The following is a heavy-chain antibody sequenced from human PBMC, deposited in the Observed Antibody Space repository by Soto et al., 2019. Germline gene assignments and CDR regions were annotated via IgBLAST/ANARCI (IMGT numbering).Heavy chain of an antibody. Sequence: GASVKVSCKASGFTFTSSAVQWVRQARGQRLEWIGWIVVGSGNTNYAQKFQERVTITRDMSTSTAYMELSSLRSEDTAVYYCAAARAVAGTGWFDPWGQGTLVTVYS. CDR1: GFTFTSSA. CDR3: AAARAVAGTGWFDP. J-gene: IGHJ5*02. CDR2: IVVGSGNT. D-gene: IGHD6-19*01. V-gene: IGHV1-58*01.